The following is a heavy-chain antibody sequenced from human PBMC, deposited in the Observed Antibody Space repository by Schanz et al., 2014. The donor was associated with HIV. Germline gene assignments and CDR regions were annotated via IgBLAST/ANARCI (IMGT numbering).Heavy chain of an antibody. CDR1: GGTFSTYA. J-gene: IGHJ5*02. D-gene: IGHD3-16*01. V-gene: IGHV1-69*06. Sequence: QVHLVQSGAEVKKPGSSVKVSCKPSGGTFSTYAVSWVRQAPGQGLEYMGGIIPIFGSPKYAQKFQGRVPITADKFTSTAYMELSSLRSEDTAIYYCARHLPGGLFSPLNLWGQGTLVTVSS. CDR2: IIPIFGSP. CDR3: ARHLPGGLFSPLNL.